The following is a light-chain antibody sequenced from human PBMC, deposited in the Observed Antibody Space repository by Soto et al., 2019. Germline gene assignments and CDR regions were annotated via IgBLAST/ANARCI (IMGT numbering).Light chain of an antibody. J-gene: IGKJ2*01. CDR3: QQSYLTPRT. Sequence: IQMTQSPSSLSASVGDRVTITCRASQRISGSLNWYQHKVGRAPKLLIYAASSLQTGVPSRFSGSGSGTDFTLTISSVQPEDFATYYCQQSYLTPRTFGQGTKLEIK. V-gene: IGKV1-39*01. CDR1: QRISGS. CDR2: AAS.